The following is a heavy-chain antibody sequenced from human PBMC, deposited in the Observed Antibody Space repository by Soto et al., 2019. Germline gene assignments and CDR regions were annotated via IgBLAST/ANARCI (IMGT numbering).Heavy chain of an antibody. V-gene: IGHV1-8*01. CDR1: GYTFTSYD. CDR3: ARGYAEGYYYGMDV. D-gene: IGHD3-16*01. Sequence: GASVKVSCKASGYTFTSYDINWVRQATGQGLEWMGWMNPNSGNTGYAQKFQGRVTMTRNTSISTAYMELSSLRSEDTAVYYCARGYAEGYYYGMDVWGQGTTVTVSS. CDR2: MNPNSGNT. J-gene: IGHJ6*02.